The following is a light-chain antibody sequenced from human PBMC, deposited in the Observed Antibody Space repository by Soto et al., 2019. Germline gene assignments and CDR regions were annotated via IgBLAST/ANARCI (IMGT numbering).Light chain of an antibody. CDR1: ETIGSDK. CDR3: QQYGSWT. Sequence: EIVLTQSPGTLSVSPGERATLSCRASETIGSDKLAWYQQKPGQPPSLLIYGTFSRATGIPDRFSGSGSGTDFTLTISGLEPEDSAIYYCQQYGSWTFGQGTKVEI. CDR2: GTF. V-gene: IGKV3-20*01. J-gene: IGKJ1*01.